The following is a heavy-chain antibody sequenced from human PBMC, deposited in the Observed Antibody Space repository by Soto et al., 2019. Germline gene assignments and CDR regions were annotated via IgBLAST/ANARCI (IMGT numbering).Heavy chain of an antibody. CDR3: AKEGRLRSPAGDYFDS. CDR2: VGRFGNT. D-gene: IGHD3-10*01. V-gene: IGHV3-23*01. Sequence: GGSLRLSCEGSGFSFPDYDMNWVRQTPGKGLEWVAAVGRFGNTYYRDSVRGRFTISRDDSRNTVYLQMNRLRVEGTAVYFCAKEGRLRSPAGDYFDSWAQGSLVTVSS. CDR1: GFSFPDYD. J-gene: IGHJ4*02.